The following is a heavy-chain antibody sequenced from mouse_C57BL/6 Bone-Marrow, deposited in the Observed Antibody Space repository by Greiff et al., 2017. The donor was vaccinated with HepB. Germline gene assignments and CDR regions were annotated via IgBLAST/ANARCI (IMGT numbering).Heavy chain of an antibody. CDR3: ARRAYSNRYWYFDV. J-gene: IGHJ1*03. CDR1: EYAFPSHD. D-gene: IGHD2-5*01. Sequence: EVQLVESGGGLVQPGESLKLSCESNEYAFPSHDMSWVRQTPEKRLELVAAINSDGGSTYYPDTMESRFIISRDNTRKTLYLQMSSLTSEDTALYYCARRAYSNRYWYFDVWGTGTTVTVAS. CDR2: INSDGGST. V-gene: IGHV5-2*01.